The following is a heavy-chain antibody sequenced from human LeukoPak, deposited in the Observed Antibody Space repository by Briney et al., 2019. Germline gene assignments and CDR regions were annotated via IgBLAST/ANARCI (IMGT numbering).Heavy chain of an antibody. V-gene: IGHV1-3*01. CDR1: GYTFTNYT. CDR2: INAGNGYT. CDR3: ARLNQGYYFDY. D-gene: IGHD1-14*01. Sequence: ASMKVSCKASGYTFTNYTIHWLRQAPGQRLEWMGWINAGNGYTKYSQKFQGSVTISRDTSASTAYMELSSLRSEDTAVYYCARLNQGYYFDYWGQGTLVTVSS. J-gene: IGHJ4*02.